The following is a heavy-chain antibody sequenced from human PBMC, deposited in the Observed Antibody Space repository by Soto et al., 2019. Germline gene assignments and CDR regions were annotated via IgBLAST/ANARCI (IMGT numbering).Heavy chain of an antibody. D-gene: IGHD6-19*01. CDR2: IIPVFGII. CDR1: GGNPSNSA. Sequence: QVHLLLQSGAEVKKPGSSVKVACKASGGNPSNSAISWVRQAPGQGLEWMGGIIPVFGIISYAQNFQGRVTITADESTSTAYMELSSLRSDDTAVYFCAGGRIVVAGSSAYYSMDVWGHGTTVTVSS. CDR3: AGGRIVVAGSSAYYSMDV. V-gene: IGHV1-69*01. J-gene: IGHJ6*02.